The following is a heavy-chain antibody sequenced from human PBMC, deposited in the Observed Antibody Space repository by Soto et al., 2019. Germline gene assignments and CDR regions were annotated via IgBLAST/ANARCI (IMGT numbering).Heavy chain of an antibody. CDR2: IIPILGIA. J-gene: IGHJ5*02. V-gene: IGHV1-69*02. Sequence: QVQLVQSGAEVKKPGSSVKVSCKASGGTFSSYTISWVRQAPGQGREWMGRIIPILGIANYAQKFQGRVTITADKATSTAYMELSSLRSEDTAVYYCARGWSVDVGYDSINWFDPWGQGTLVTVSS. D-gene: IGHD5-12*01. CDR1: GGTFSSYT. CDR3: ARGWSVDVGYDSINWFDP.